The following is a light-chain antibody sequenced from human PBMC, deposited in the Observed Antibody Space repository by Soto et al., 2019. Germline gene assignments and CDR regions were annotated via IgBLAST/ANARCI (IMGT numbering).Light chain of an antibody. CDR2: SVS. V-gene: IGKV3-20*01. Sequence: EIVLTQSPGTLSLSPGERATLSCRASESVSSSYLAWYQQKPGQAPRPLIYSVSSRATAIPDRFSGSGSGTDFTLTISRLEPEDFAVYYCQYYGTSPMYTFGQGTKLEIK. CDR3: QYYGTSPMYT. CDR1: ESVSSSY. J-gene: IGKJ2*01.